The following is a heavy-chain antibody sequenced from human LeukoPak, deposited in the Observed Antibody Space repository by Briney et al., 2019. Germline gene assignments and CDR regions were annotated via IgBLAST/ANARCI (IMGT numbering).Heavy chain of an antibody. J-gene: IGHJ4*02. CDR1: GFTFSDYS. D-gene: IGHD2-21*01. V-gene: IGHV3-21*06. CDR3: ARGGGGADY. Sequence: PGGSLRLSCAASGFTFSDYSMNWVRQAPGKGLEWVSSISGRSSYIYYADSVKGRFAISRDSAKSSLFLQMNSLRADDTAVYYCARGGGGADYWGQGTVVTVSS. CDR2: ISGRSSYI.